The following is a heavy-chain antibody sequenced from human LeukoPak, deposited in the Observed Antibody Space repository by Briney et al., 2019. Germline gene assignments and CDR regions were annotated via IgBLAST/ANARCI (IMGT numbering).Heavy chain of an antibody. CDR2: INHSGST. J-gene: IGHJ6*02. CDR3: ARARENLYIVATRDEYYYGMDV. Sequence: SETLSLTCAVYGGSFSGYYWSWIRQPPGKGLEWIGEINHSGSTNYNPSLKSRVTISVDTSKDQFSLKLSSVTAADTAVYYCARARENLYIVATRDEYYYGMDVWGQGTTVTVSS. D-gene: IGHD5-12*01. V-gene: IGHV4-34*01. CDR1: GGSFSGYY.